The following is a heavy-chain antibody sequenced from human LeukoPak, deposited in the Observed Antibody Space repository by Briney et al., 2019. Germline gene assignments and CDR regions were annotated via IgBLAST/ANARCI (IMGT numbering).Heavy chain of an antibody. CDR2: IASDGSST. V-gene: IGHV3-74*01. D-gene: IGHD4-23*01. CDR3: TRGRPHGNDY. J-gene: IGHJ4*02. CDR1: GFTFSSYW. Sequence: GSLRLSCAASGFTFSSYWMNWVRQAPGKGLVWVSRIASDGSSTTYADPVKGRFSISRDNAKNTLYLQMNSLRVEDTAVYYCTRGRPHGNDYWGQGTLVTVSS.